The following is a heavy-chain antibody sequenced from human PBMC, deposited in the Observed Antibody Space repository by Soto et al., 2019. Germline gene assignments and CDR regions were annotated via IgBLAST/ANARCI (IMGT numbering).Heavy chain of an antibody. Sequence: GASVKVSCKASGYTFTSSYSPWSRKAPGQGLEWMGIINPSGGSTSYAQKFQGRVTMTRDTSTSTVYMELSSLRSEDTAVYYCARDDDSSGYKDYWGQGTLVTVSS. CDR1: GYTFTSSY. J-gene: IGHJ4*02. D-gene: IGHD3-22*01. V-gene: IGHV1-46*01. CDR2: INPSGGST. CDR3: ARDDDSSGYKDY.